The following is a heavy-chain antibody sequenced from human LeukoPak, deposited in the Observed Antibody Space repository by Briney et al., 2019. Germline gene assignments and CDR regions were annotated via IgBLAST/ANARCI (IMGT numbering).Heavy chain of an antibody. J-gene: IGHJ4*02. CDR2: INGDGTYT. Sequence: PGGSLRLSCRTSGFTFSDYWMHWVRQIPGKGLLWVTRINGDGTYTNYAGSVRGRFTISRDNAKNTVYLQIKSLRVDDTAVYYCTRDANWAVNDYWGQGALVTVSS. CDR3: TRDANWAVNDY. V-gene: IGHV3-74*01. D-gene: IGHD3-16*01. CDR1: GFTFSDYW.